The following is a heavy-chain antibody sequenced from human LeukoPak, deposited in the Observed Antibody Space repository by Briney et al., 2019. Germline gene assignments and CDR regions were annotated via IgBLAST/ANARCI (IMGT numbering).Heavy chain of an antibody. CDR1: GGSISSGGYY. J-gene: IGHJ4*02. CDR2: IYYSGST. Sequence: SQTLSLTCTVSGGSISSGGYYWSWIRQHPGKGLEWIGYIYYSGSTYYNPSFKSRVTISVDTSKNQFSLKLSSVTAADTAVYYCARDSGGGIWFGEWGQGTLVTVSS. V-gene: IGHV4-31*03. D-gene: IGHD3-10*01. CDR3: ARDSGGGIWFGE.